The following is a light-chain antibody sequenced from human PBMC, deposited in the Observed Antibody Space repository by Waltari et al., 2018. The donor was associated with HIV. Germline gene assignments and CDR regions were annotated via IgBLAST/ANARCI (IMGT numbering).Light chain of an antibody. CDR2: DVT. Sequence: QSALTQPASVSGSPGQSITISCTGTSTDIVGYNHVSWYQQHPGKVPKLILYDVTLRPSGVSYRFSGSKSGNTASLTISGLQAEDEADYYCSSYTSSSTYVFGTGTKVTVL. CDR1: STDIVGYNH. J-gene: IGLJ1*01. V-gene: IGLV2-14*01. CDR3: SSYTSSSTYV.